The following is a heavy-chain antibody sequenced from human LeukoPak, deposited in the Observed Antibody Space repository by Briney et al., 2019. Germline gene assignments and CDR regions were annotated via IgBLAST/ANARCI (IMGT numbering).Heavy chain of an antibody. J-gene: IGHJ6*02. V-gene: IGHV1-2*02. CDR3: ARCFYYAMDV. CDR2: INPNSSDT. CDR1: GYSFTGYF. Sequence: ASVKVSCKASGYSFTGYFMQWVRQAPGQGLEWMGWINPNSSDTNYAQKFQGRVTMTRDTSISTAYMELSRLRSDDAAVYYCARCFYYAMDVWGQGTTVTVSS.